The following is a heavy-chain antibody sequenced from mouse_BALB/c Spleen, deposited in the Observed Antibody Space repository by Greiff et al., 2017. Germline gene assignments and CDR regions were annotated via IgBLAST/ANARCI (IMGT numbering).Heavy chain of an antibody. CDR3: ARNGLRRLDYAMDY. CDR1: GFSLTSYG. D-gene: IGHD1-2*01. CDR2: IWSGGST. V-gene: IGHV2-2*02. Sequence: VQLVESGPGLVQPSQSLSITCTVSGFSLTSYGVHWVRQSPGKGLEWLGVIWSGGSTDYNAAFISRLSISKDNSKSQVFFKMNSLQANDTAIYYCARNGLRRLDYAMDYWGQGTSVTVSS. J-gene: IGHJ4*01.